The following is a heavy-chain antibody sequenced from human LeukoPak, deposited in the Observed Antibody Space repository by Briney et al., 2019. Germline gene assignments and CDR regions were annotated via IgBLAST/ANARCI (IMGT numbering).Heavy chain of an antibody. CDR1: GGSFSGYY. V-gene: IGHV4-34*01. Sequence: SETLSLTCAVYGGSFSGYYWGWIRQPPGKGLEWIGEINHSGSTNYNPSLKSRVTISVDTSKNQFSLKLSSVTAADTAVYYCARAGIAAAGSEDWFDPWGQGTLVTVSS. D-gene: IGHD6-13*01. CDR2: INHSGST. J-gene: IGHJ5*02. CDR3: ARAGIAAAGSEDWFDP.